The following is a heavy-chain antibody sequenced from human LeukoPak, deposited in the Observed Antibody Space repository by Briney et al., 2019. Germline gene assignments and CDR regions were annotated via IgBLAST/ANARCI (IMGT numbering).Heavy chain of an antibody. D-gene: IGHD3-10*01. CDR3: ARVLSGRGSLYDYYYYMDV. J-gene: IGHJ6*03. CDR2: TYSNGRT. V-gene: IGHV3-53*01. CDR1: GFTVSSNY. Sequence: GGSLRLSCAASGFTVSSNYMSWVRQAPGKGLEWVSVTYSNGRTYYADSVKGRFTISRDISKNTLYPQMNSLRAEDTAVYYCARVLSGRGSLYDYYYYMDVWGKGTTVTISS.